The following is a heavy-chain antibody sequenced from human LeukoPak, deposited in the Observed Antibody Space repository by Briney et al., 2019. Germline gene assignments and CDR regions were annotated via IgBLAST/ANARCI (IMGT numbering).Heavy chain of an antibody. J-gene: IGHJ4*02. CDR2: IYHSGST. D-gene: IGHD5-18*01. CDR3: ARDNGYGVLDY. Sequence: PSGTLSLTCAVSGGSISSSNWWSWVRQPPGKGLEWIGEIYHSGSTNYNPSLKSRVTISVDTSKNQFSLKLSSVTAADTAMYYCARDNGYGVLDYWGQGTLVTVSS. V-gene: IGHV4-4*02. CDR1: GGSISSSNW.